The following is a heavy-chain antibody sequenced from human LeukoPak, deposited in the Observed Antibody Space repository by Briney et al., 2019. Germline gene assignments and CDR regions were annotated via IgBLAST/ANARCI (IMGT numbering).Heavy chain of an antibody. Sequence: GASVKVSCKASGYTFTSYGISWVRQAPGQGLEWMGWISAYNGNTNYAQKLQGRVTMTTDTSTSTAYMELRSLRSDDTAVYYGARALQSPVLLWFGEVGTYFDYWGQGTLVTVSS. V-gene: IGHV1-18*01. D-gene: IGHD3-10*01. J-gene: IGHJ4*02. CDR2: ISAYNGNT. CDR1: GYTFTSYG. CDR3: ARALQSPVLLWFGEVGTYFDY.